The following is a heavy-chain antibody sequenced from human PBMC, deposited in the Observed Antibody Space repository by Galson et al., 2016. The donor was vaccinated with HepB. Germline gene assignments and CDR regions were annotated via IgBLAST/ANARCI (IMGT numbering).Heavy chain of an antibody. CDR1: GGSFSTYG. CDR2: IIPIFGTT. J-gene: IGHJ6*03. V-gene: IGHV1-69*13. Sequence: SVKVSCKAFGGSFSTYGVTWVRQAPGQGLEWMGGIIPIFGTTNYAQRFQGRVTITADESTGTAYLELSSLKSEDTAVYYCATMGHCSSTGCYAGYYHYFYMDVWGKGTTVTVSS. D-gene: IGHD2-2*01. CDR3: ATMGHCSSTGCYAGYYHYFYMDV.